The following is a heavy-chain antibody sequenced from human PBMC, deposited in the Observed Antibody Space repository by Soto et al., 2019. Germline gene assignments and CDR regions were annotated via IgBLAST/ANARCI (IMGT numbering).Heavy chain of an antibody. V-gene: IGHV3-33*08. CDR3: ARGYSGSPPED. Sequence: QVHLVESGGGVVQPGRSLRLSCAASGFTFSSHGMHWIRQAPGKGLEWVAVIWYDGSNKYFADFVKGRCTISRDLSKNTVYLEMNSLRTEDTGVYYCARGYSGSPPEDWGQGTRVTVSS. D-gene: IGHD5-12*01. CDR2: IWYDGSNK. J-gene: IGHJ1*01. CDR1: GFTFSSHG.